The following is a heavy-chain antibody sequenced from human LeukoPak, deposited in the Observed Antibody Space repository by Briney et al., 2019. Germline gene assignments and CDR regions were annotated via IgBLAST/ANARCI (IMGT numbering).Heavy chain of an antibody. CDR1: GFTFSSYT. CDR2: ITSSGSTV. D-gene: IGHD3-10*01. V-gene: IGHV3-48*04. Sequence: QPGGSLRLSCAASGFTFSSYTMNWVRQAPGKGLEWVSYITSSGSTVYYADPVKGRFTISRDNAKNSLYLQMQSPTAEDTAVYFGARVGSSSEYYYYMDVWGKGTTVTVS. CDR3: ARVGSSSEYYYYMDV. J-gene: IGHJ6*03.